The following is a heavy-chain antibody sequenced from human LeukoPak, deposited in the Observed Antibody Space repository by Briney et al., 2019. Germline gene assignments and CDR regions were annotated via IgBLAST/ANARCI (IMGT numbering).Heavy chain of an antibody. CDR3: PRLLGPYCSSTSCYEYFDY. V-gene: IGHV5-51*01. Sequence: GESLKISCKGSGYSFTSYWIGWVRQMPGKGLEWMGIIYPGDSDTRYSPSFQGQLTISADKSISTAYLQWSSLKASDTATYYCPRLLGPYCSSTSCYEYFDYRGQGTLVTVSS. D-gene: IGHD2-2*01. J-gene: IGHJ4*02. CDR1: GYSFTSYW. CDR2: IYPGDSDT.